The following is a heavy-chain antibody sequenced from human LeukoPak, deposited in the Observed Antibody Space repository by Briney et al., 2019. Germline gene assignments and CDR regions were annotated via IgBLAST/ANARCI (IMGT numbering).Heavy chain of an antibody. D-gene: IGHD3-22*01. CDR3: ARDLDYYDISSGTIDY. CDR1: GVSVSRYW. J-gene: IGHJ4*02. V-gene: IGHV3-74*01. Sequence: GGSLRLSCAASGVSVSRYWVHWVRQAPGKGLVWVSRIYGAGTTTTYAGSVKGRFTISRDNAKNTVYLQMNSLRVEDTAVYYCARDLDYYDISSGTIDYWGQGTLVTVSS. CDR2: IYGAGTTT.